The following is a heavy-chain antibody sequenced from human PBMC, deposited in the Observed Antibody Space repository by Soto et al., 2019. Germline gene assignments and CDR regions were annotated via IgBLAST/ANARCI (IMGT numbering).Heavy chain of an antibody. J-gene: IGHJ4*02. CDR2: IRSKAKDYAT. CDR3: STLGEWGSYSGY. Sequence: EVQLVESGGGLVQPGGSLKLSCAASGFTFSGAAIHWVRQAFGKGLEWVGRIRSKAKDYATAYTESVKGWFTISREDSKYTAYLQMNSLKTDDTAMYYCSTLGEWGSYSGYWGQGTLVTVSS. CDR1: GFTFSGAA. V-gene: IGHV3-73*02. D-gene: IGHD3-16*01.